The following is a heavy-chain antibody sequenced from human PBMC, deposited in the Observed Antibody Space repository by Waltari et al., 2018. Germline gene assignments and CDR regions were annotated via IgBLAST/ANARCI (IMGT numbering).Heavy chain of an antibody. Sequence: QVQLVESGGGVVQPGRSLRLSCAASGFTFSSYGMHWVRQAPGRGLEWVAVISYDGSNKYYADSVKGRFTISRDNSKNTLYLQMNSLRAEDTAVYYCAKQKYCSGGSCYSAPDYWGQGTLVTVSS. J-gene: IGHJ4*02. D-gene: IGHD2-15*01. CDR1: GFTFSSYG. CDR2: ISYDGSNK. CDR3: AKQKYCSGGSCYSAPDY. V-gene: IGHV3-30*18.